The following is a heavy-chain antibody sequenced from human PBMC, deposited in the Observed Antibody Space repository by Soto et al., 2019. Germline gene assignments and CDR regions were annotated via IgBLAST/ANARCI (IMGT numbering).Heavy chain of an antibody. CDR2: IYYSGST. CDR1: GGSISSYY. J-gene: IGHJ6*03. D-gene: IGHD2-15*01. CDR3: ARGYCSGGSCYSRITYYYYYMDV. Sequence: SETLSLTCTVSGGSISSYYWSWIRQPPGKGLEWIGYIYYSGSTNYNPSLKSRVTISVDTSKNQFSLKLSSVTAADTAVYYRARGYCSGGSCYSRITYYYYYMDVWGKGTTVTVSS. V-gene: IGHV4-59*01.